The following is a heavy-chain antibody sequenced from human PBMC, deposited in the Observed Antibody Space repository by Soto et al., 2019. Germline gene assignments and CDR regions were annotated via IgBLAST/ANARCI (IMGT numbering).Heavy chain of an antibody. CDR1: SGSISSSNW. Sequence: QVQLQESGPGLVKPSGTLSLTCAVSSGSISSSNWWSWVRQPPGKGLEWIGEIYHSGSTNYNPSLKSRVTISVDKSKNQFSLKLSSVTAADTAVYYCARVKLTLEHSSSSIAFDIWGQGTMVTVSS. D-gene: IGHD6-6*01. V-gene: IGHV4-4*02. J-gene: IGHJ3*02. CDR3: ARVKLTLEHSSSSIAFDI. CDR2: IYHSGST.